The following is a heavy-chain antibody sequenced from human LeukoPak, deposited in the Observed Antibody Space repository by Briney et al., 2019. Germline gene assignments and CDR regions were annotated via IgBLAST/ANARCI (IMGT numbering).Heavy chain of an antibody. D-gene: IGHD3-10*01. V-gene: IGHV3-23*01. Sequence: GGSLRLSCAASGFTFSSYAMSWVRQAPGKGLEWVSAISGSGGSTYYADSVKGRFTISRDNSKNTLYLQMNSLRAEDTAVYYCAKDRHYYGSGSSLFDYWGQGALVTVSS. J-gene: IGHJ4*02. CDR2: ISGSGGST. CDR3: AKDRHYYGSGSSLFDY. CDR1: GFTFSSYA.